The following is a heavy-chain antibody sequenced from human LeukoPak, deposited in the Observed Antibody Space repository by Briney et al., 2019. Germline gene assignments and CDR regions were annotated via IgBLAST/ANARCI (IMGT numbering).Heavy chain of an antibody. Sequence: GGSLRLSCAASGFTISTNYMSWVRQAPGKGLEWVSVMYTGGSTYYADSVKGRFTISRDNSKNTLYLQMNSLRAEDTALYYCARAPFYYDSSGYPYFDGWGQGTLVTVSS. D-gene: IGHD3-22*01. CDR1: GFTISTNY. CDR2: MYTGGST. V-gene: IGHV3-53*01. CDR3: ARAPFYYDSSGYPYFDG. J-gene: IGHJ4*02.